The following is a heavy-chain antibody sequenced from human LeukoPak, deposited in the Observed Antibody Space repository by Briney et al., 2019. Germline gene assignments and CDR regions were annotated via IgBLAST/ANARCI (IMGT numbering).Heavy chain of an antibody. D-gene: IGHD1-26*01. CDR1: GFSFSNYG. V-gene: IGHV3-23*01. J-gene: IGHJ4*02. Sequence: GGTLRLSCAASGFSFSNYGMSWVRQASGKGLEWVSAISGSGAVTYDADSVKGRFTISRDDSKNTVYLQMNNLRAEDTAVYYCAKDRVGATLYFDYWGQGTLVTVSS. CDR3: AKDRVGATLYFDY. CDR2: ISGSGAVT.